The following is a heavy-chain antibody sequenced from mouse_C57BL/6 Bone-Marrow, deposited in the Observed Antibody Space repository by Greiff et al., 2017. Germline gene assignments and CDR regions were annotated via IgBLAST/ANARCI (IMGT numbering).Heavy chain of an antibody. Sequence: EVKLMESGGGLVQSGRSLRLSCATSGFTFSDFYMEWVRQAPGKGLEWIAASRNKANDYTSEYSASVKGRFIVSRDTSQSILYLQMNALRAEDTAVYYYARDGRYGAWFAYWGQGTLVTVSA. D-gene: IGHD1-1*02. J-gene: IGHJ3*01. V-gene: IGHV7-1*01. CDR3: ARDGRYGAWFAY. CDR2: SRNKANDYTS. CDR1: GFTFSDFY.